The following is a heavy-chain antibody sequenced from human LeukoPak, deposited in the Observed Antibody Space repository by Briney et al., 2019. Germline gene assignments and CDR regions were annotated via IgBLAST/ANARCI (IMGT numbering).Heavy chain of an antibody. D-gene: IGHD5-24*01. CDR2: IRYDGSNK. CDR1: GFTFSSHW. CDR3: AKDLGMGTRIDF. V-gene: IGHV3-30*02. J-gene: IGHJ4*02. Sequence: GGSLRLSCAASGFTFSSHWMHWVRQAPGKGLEWVTFIRYDGSNKYYTDSVKGRFTISRDNSKNTLSLQMNSLGPEDTAVYYCAKDLGMGTRIDFRGQGTLVTVSS.